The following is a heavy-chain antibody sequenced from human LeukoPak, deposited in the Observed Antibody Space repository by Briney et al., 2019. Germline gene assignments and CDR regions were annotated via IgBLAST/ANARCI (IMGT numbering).Heavy chain of an antibody. CDR3: ARVTGYIVEDYFDY. V-gene: IGHV4-59*01. Sequence: SETLSLTCTVSGGSISSDYWSWMRQPPGKGLEWIAFLHYSGTINYNPSLKSRVTISVDTSKSQFSLKLNSVTAADAAVYYCARVTGYIVEDYFDYWGQGTLVTVSS. CDR2: LHYSGTI. CDR1: GGSISSDY. J-gene: IGHJ4*02. D-gene: IGHD3-22*01.